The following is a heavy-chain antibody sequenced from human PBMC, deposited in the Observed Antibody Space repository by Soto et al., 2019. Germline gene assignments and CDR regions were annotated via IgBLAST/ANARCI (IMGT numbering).Heavy chain of an antibody. CDR2: ISYDGNIK. CDR3: AKEMQLYYGSGMDS. J-gene: IGHJ4*02. CDR1: GFSFSSYG. Sequence: QVQLVESGGAVVQPGRSLRLSCAASGFSFSSYGMHWVRQAPGKGLEWVAVISYDGNIKYFADSVKGRFNISRDNSKNTLYLQINSLTAADTATYFCAKEMQLYYGSGMDSWGQGTLVTVSS. V-gene: IGHV3-30*18. D-gene: IGHD3-10*01.